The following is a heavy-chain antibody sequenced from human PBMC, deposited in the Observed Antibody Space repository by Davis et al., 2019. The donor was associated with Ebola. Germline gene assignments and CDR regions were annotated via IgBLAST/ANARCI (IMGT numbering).Heavy chain of an antibody. CDR3: ASYDSTFRNY. V-gene: IGHV3-43D*03. CDR1: GFTFGDYA. J-gene: IGHJ4*02. CDR2: ISWDGRST. Sequence: GESLKISCAASGFTFGDYAMHWVRQAPGKGLEWVSLISWDGRSTAYADSVEGRFTISRDNSKNSLYLQMTSLRVEDTALYYCASYDSTFRNYWGQGTLVTVSS. D-gene: IGHD3-22*01.